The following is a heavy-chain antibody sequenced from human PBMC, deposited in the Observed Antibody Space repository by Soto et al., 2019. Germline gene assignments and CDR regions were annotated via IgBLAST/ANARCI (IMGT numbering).Heavy chain of an antibody. J-gene: IGHJ4*02. V-gene: IGHV3-33*01. CDR1: GFTFSSYG. CDR2: IWYDGSNE. D-gene: IGHD4-17*01. CDR3: XXDDKDKYGDDRGGFGC. Sequence: QVQLVESGGGVVQPGTSLRLSCAASGFTFSSYGMNWVRQAPGKGLDWVAVIWYDGSNEYYADSVKGRFTISRDNSKXXXXXXXXXXXXXXXXXXXXXXDDKDKYGDDRGGFGCWGQGTLVTVSS.